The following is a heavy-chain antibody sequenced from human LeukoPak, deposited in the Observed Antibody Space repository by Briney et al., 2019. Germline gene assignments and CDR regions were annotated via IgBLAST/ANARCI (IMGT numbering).Heavy chain of an antibody. J-gene: IGHJ5*02. D-gene: IGHD6-13*01. CDR2: IYHSGTT. CDR3: ARGYSSSWYFNWFDP. V-gene: IGHV4-38-2*02. CDR1: GYSISSGYF. Sequence: SETLSLTCTVSGYSISSGYFWGWIRQPPGQGLEWIGSIYHSGTTYYNPSLKSRVTISVDTSKNQFSLKLTSVTAADTAVYYCARGYSSSWYFNWFDPWGQGTLVTVSS.